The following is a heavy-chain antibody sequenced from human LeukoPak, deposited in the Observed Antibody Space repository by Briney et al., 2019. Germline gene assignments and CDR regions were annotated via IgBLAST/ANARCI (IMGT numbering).Heavy chain of an antibody. J-gene: IGHJ3*02. CDR3: AKKLAPTLSAFDT. CDR2: ISPSAGTA. CDR1: GFTFSNYP. V-gene: IGHV3-23*01. Sequence: TGRSLRLSCAASGFTFSNYPMSWVRLAPGKGLEWVSSISPSAGTASYADSVKGRFTLSRDNSRNTLYPQMSSLRAEDTALYYCAKKLAPTLSAFDTWGQGTVVTVSS.